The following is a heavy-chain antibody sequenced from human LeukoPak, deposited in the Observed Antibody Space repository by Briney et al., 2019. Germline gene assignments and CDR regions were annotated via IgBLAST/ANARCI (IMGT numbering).Heavy chain of an antibody. D-gene: IGHD3-22*01. J-gene: IGHJ5*02. Sequence: SVMVSCKASGGTFSSYAISWVRQAPGQGLEWMGGIIPIFGTANYAQKFQGRVTITADESTSTAYMELSSLRSEDTAVYYCASTYYYEHGWFDPWGQGTLVTVSS. CDR2: IIPIFGTA. CDR3: ASTYYYEHGWFDP. V-gene: IGHV1-69*01. CDR1: GGTFSSYA.